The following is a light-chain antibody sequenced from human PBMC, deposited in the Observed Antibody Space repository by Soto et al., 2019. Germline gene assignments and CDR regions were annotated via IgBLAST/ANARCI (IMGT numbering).Light chain of an antibody. J-gene: IGLJ1*01. V-gene: IGLV2-14*03. Sequence: QSALTQPASVSGSPGQSITISCTGNSSDVGAYNYVSWYQQHPGRAPQLIIYHVSNRPSGVSNRFSGSKSDNTASLTISGLQAEDEADYYCSSFTSSSSDVFGPGTKVTVL. CDR2: HVS. CDR1: SSDVGAYNY. CDR3: SSFTSSSSDV.